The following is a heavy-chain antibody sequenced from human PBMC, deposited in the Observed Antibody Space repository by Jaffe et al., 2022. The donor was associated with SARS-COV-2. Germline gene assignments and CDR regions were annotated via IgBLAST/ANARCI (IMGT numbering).Heavy chain of an antibody. J-gene: IGHJ6*02. CDR1: GFTFSSYS. Sequence: EVQLVESGGGLVKPGGSLRLSCAASGFTFSSYSMNWVRQAPGKGLEWVSSISSSSSYIYYADSVKGRFTISRDNAKNSLYLQMNSLRAEDTAVYYCARDLGTRFWSGYYAELAVGYYYYYGMDVWGQGTTVTVSS. CDR2: ISSSSSYI. V-gene: IGHV3-21*01. CDR3: ARDLGTRFWSGYYAELAVGYYYYYGMDV. D-gene: IGHD3-3*01.